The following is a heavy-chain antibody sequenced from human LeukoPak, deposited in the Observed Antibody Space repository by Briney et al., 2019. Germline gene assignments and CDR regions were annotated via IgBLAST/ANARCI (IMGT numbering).Heavy chain of an antibody. V-gene: IGHV1-2*02. CDR1: GYTFTGYY. CDR3: ARDRRDTAMVGYFDY. Sequence: ASVKVSCKASGYTFTGYYMHWVRQAPGQGLEWMGWINPNSGGTNYAQKFQGRVTMTRDTSISTAYMELSRLRSDDTAVYYCARDRRDTAMVGYFDYWGQGTLVTVSS. J-gene: IGHJ4*02. CDR2: INPNSGGT. D-gene: IGHD5-18*01.